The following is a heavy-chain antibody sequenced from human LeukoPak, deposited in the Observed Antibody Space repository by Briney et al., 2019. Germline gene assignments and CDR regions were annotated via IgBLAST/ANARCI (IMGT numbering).Heavy chain of an antibody. CDR1: GLTFNNYW. D-gene: IGHD3-10*01. CDR3: VRDEWFGEYAY. CDR2: IKQDGSEK. Sequence: GGSLRLSCAASGLTFNNYWMNWVRQAPGKGLEWVANIKQDGSEKKYVDSVKGRFTISRDNAKKSLYLQMSSLRDEDTAVYYCVRDEWFGEYAYWGQGTLVTVSS. V-gene: IGHV3-7*03. J-gene: IGHJ4*02.